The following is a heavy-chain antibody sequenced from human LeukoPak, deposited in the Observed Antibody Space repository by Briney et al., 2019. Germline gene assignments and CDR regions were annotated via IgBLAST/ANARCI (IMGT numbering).Heavy chain of an antibody. CDR2: ITPILGIA. CDR1: GGTFSSYT. V-gene: IGHV1-69*02. D-gene: IGHD6-13*01. J-gene: IGHJ5*02. CDR3: ARVGKYSSSWYDP. Sequence: SVKVSCKASGGTFSSYTISWVRQAPGQGLEWMGRITPILGIANYAQKFQGRVTITADKSTSTAYMELSSLRSEDTAVYYCARVGKYSSSWYDPWGQGTLVTVSS.